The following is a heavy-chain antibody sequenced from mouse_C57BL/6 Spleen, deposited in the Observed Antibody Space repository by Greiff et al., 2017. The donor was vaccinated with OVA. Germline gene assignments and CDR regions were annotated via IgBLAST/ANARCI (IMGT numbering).Heavy chain of an antibody. Sequence: QVQLQQSGPELVKPGASVKISCKASGYAFSSSWMNWVKQRPGKGLEWIGRIYPGDGDTNYNGKFKGKATLTADKSSSTAYMQLSILTSEDSAVYFCARGGPRTAWFAYWGQGTLVTVSA. CDR3: ARGGPRTAWFAY. V-gene: IGHV1-82*01. J-gene: IGHJ3*01. D-gene: IGHD3-3*01. CDR2: IYPGDGDT. CDR1: GYAFSSSW.